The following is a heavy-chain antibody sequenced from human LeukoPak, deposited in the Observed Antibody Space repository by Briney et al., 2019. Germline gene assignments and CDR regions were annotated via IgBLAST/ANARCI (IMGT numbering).Heavy chain of an antibody. CDR3: ARPYYYDIMIDP. D-gene: IGHD3-22*01. CDR2: MYYSGST. CDR1: GGSISSGDYY. J-gene: IGHJ5*02. Sequence: PSETLSLTCTVSGGSISSGDYYWSWIRQPPGKGLEWIAYMYYSGSTYYNPSLKSRVTMSADTSKNQLSLKLSSVTAADTAAYYCARPYYYDIMIDPWGQGILVTVSS. V-gene: IGHV4-30-4*01.